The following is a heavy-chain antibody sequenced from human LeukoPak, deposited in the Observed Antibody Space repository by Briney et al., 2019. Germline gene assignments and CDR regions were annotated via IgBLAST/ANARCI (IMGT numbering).Heavy chain of an antibody. J-gene: IGHJ5*02. CDR1: GYTFTGYY. Sequence: WASVKVSCKASGYTFTGYYMHWVRQAPGQGLEWMGWINPNSGGTNYAQKFQGRVTMTRDTSISTAYMELSRLRSDDTAVYYCATGYCSGGSCQGSSYWFDPWGQGTLVTVSS. CDR3: ATGYCSGGSCQGSSYWFDP. CDR2: INPNSGGT. D-gene: IGHD2-15*01. V-gene: IGHV1-2*02.